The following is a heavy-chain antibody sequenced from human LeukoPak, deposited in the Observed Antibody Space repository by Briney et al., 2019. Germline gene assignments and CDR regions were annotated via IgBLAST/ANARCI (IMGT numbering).Heavy chain of an antibody. CDR2: INPNSGGT. CDR3: ARGRPPLLYCSSTSCYELPGH. J-gene: IGHJ4*02. V-gene: IGHV1-2*06. Sequence: ASVKVSCKASGYTFTGYYMHWVRQAPGQGLEWMGRINPNSGGTNYAQKFQGRVTMNRDTSISPAYMELSRLRSDDTAVYYCARGRPPLLYCSSTSCYELPGHWGQRTLVTVFS. CDR1: GYTFTGYY. D-gene: IGHD2-2*01.